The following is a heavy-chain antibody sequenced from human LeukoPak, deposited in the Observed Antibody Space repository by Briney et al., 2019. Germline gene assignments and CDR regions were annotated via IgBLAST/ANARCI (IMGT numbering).Heavy chain of an antibody. CDR1: GGTFSSYA. D-gene: IGHD3-10*01. V-gene: IGHV1-69*05. Sequence: SVKVSCKASGGTFSSYAISWVRQPPGQGLEWMGRIIPIFGTANYARKFQGRVTITTDESTSTAYMELSSLRSEDTAVYYCARGRGDTAIYWGQGTLVTVSS. CDR2: IIPIFGTA. CDR3: ARGRGDTAIY. J-gene: IGHJ4*02.